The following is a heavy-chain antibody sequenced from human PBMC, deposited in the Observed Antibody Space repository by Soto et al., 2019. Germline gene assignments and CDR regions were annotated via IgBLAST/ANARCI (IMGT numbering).Heavy chain of an antibody. CDR2: IYYSGST. D-gene: IGHD3-22*01. Sequence: SETLSLTCTVSGGSISSYYWSWIRQPPGKGLEWIGYIYYSGSTNYNPSLKSRVTISVDTSKNQFSLKLTSVTAADTAVYYCAREGGYYDSSGYDAFDIWGQGTMVTVSS. CDR3: AREGGYYDSSGYDAFDI. CDR1: GGSISSYY. V-gene: IGHV4-59*01. J-gene: IGHJ3*02.